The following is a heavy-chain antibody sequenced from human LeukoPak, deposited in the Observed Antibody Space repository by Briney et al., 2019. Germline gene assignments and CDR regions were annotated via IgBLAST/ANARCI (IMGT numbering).Heavy chain of an antibody. V-gene: IGHV4-34*01. CDR1: GGSFSGYY. CDR2: INHSGST. D-gene: IGHD3-10*01. CDR3: ARARGHVLLRLNWFDP. Sequence: PSETLSLTCAVYGGSFSGYYWSWIRQPPGKGLEWIGEINHSGSTNYNPSLKSRVTISVDTSKNQFSLKLSSVTAADTAVYYCARARGHVLLRLNWFDPWGQGTLVTVSS. J-gene: IGHJ5*02.